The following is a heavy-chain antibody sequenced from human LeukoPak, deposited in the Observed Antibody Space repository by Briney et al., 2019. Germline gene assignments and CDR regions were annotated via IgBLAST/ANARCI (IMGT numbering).Heavy chain of an antibody. V-gene: IGHV3-9*01. D-gene: IGHD1-20*01. CDR2: INRNSDTR. CDR3: AKDILAHITYFDY. Sequence: GRSLRLSCAASGFTFDDYAMHWVRQVPGKGLEWVSGINRNSDTRGCADSVKGRFTISRDNAKNSLFLQMNSLRAEDTAFYYCAKDILAHITYFDYWGQGTLVTVSS. CDR1: GFTFDDYA. J-gene: IGHJ4*02.